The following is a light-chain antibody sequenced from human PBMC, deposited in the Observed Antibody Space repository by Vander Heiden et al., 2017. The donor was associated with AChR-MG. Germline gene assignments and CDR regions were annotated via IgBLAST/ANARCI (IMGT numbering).Light chain of an antibody. CDR2: SAS. V-gene: IGKV1-39*01. CDR1: QNIATY. CDR3: QQCVTTLWT. J-gene: IGKJ1*01. Sequence: DIQMTQSPSSLSASVGDRVTITCRASQNIATYLNWFQYRPGQAPKLLIYSASFLQSDVSSRFSGSGSGTDFTLTISRLQPDDFATYYCQQCVTTLWTFGPGTRVDIK.